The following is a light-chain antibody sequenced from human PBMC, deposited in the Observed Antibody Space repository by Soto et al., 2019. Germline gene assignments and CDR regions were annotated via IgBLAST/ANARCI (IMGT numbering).Light chain of an antibody. CDR3: LLDYSYFWA. J-gene: IGKJ1*01. V-gene: IGKV1-6*02. CDR2: AAS. CDR1: QSISSW. Sequence: IQMTQSPSSLSASIGDRVTITXRASQSISSWLAGYQQKPGKVPKLLIYAASTLRSGVPSRFSGSGSGRDFTLTISSLQPEDFATYYCLLDYSYFWAFGQGTKVDIK.